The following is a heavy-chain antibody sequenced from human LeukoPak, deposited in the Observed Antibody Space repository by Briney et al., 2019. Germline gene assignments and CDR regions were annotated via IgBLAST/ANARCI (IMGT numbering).Heavy chain of an antibody. V-gene: IGHV1-69*04. CDR3: ARPNSGSYSGYDAFDI. J-gene: IGHJ3*02. CDR1: GGTFSSYA. CDR2: IIPILGIA. Sequence: ASVKVPCKASGGTFSSYAISWVRQAPGQGLEWMGRIIPILGIANYAQKFQGRVTITADKSTSTAYMELSSLRSEDTAVYYCARPNSGSYSGYDAFDIWGQGTMVTVSS. D-gene: IGHD1-26*01.